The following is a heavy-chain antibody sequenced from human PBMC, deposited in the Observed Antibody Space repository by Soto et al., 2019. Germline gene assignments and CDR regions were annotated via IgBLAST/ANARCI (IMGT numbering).Heavy chain of an antibody. V-gene: IGHV1-3*01. Sequence: ASVKVSCKASGYTFTSYAMHWVRQAPGQRLEWMGWINAGNGNTKYSQKFQGRVTITRDTSASTAYMELSSLRSEDTAVYYCARDQDYGDYVKYYFDYWGQGTLVTVSS. CDR3: ARDQDYGDYVKYYFDY. J-gene: IGHJ4*02. D-gene: IGHD4-17*01. CDR1: GYTFTSYA. CDR2: INAGNGNT.